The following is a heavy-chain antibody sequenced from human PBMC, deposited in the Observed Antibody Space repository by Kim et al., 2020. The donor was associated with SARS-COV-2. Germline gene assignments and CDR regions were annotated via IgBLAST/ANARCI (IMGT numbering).Heavy chain of an antibody. J-gene: IGHJ4*02. V-gene: IGHV3-11*06. Sequence: YADSVKTRFPIARDNAKNSLYLQMNSLRAEDTAVYYCAGYGSGSLYYFDYWGQGTLVTVSS. D-gene: IGHD3-10*01. CDR3: AGYGSGSLYYFDY.